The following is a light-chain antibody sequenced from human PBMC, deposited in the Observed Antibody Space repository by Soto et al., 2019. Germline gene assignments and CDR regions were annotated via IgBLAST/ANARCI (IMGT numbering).Light chain of an antibody. V-gene: IGKV3-20*01. CDR3: QQYGSSQIT. J-gene: IGKJ5*01. CDR1: QSVTNDY. CDR2: GAS. Sequence: SPGTLSLSPGERATLSCRASQSVTNDYLAWYQHKPGQAPRLLIYGASSGATDIPDRFSGSGSGTGFTLTISRLEPEDFAVNYCQQYGSSQITFGPGTRLEIK.